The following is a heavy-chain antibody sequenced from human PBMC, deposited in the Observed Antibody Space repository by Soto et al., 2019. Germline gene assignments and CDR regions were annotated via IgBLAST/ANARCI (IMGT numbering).Heavy chain of an antibody. J-gene: IGHJ6*02. CDR2: IVVGSGNT. CDR3: AAPGSGYHYYYYYGMDV. CDR1: GFTFPSSA. V-gene: IGHV1-58*01. Sequence: SVKVSCKASGFTFPSSAVQWVRQARGQRLEWIGWIVVGSGNTNYAQKFQERVTITRDMSTSTAYMELSSLRSEDTAVYYCAAPGSGYHYYYYYGMDVWGQGTTVTVSS. D-gene: IGHD3-3*01.